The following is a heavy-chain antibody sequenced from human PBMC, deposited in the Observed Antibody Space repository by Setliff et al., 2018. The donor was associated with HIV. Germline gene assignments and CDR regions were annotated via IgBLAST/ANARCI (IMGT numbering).Heavy chain of an antibody. J-gene: IGHJ4*02. V-gene: IGHV7-4-1*02. CDR3: ARVSDTGVDPQTHRDY. CDR2: INTNTGNP. CDR1: GYTFTNYA. Sequence: ASVKVSCKTSGYTFTNYAPNWVRQAPGQGLEWMGWINTNTGNPTYAQGFTGRFVFSLDTSVSTAYLQISSLKAEDSAIYYCARVSDTGVDPQTHRDYWGQGTPVTVSS. D-gene: IGHD2-21*01.